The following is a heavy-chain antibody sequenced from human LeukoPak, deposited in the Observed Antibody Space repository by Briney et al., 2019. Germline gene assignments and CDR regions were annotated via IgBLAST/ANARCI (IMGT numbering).Heavy chain of an antibody. CDR1: GFTFSSYS. J-gene: IGHJ3*02. Sequence: GGSLRLSCAASGFTFSSYSMNWVRQAPGKGLEWVSSISSSSSYIYYADSVKGRFTISRDNAKNSLYLQMNSLRAEDTAVYYCARDRITMVRGVISAFDIWGQGTMVSVSS. CDR2: ISSSSSYI. CDR3: ARDRITMVRGVISAFDI. D-gene: IGHD3-10*01. V-gene: IGHV3-21*01.